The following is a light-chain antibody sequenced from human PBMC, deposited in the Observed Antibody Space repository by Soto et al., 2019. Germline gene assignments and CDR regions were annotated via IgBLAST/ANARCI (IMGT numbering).Light chain of an antibody. CDR1: ISNIGKNT. CDR2: SNT. J-gene: IGLJ1*01. V-gene: IGLV1-44*01. CDR3: AVWDDSLYV. Sequence: QSVLTQPPSLSGTPGQTVTISCSGSISNIGKNTVNWYQHLPGTAPQLLIYSNTQRPLGVSVRFSGSKSGTSASLAISGLQSEDEADYYCAVWDDSLYVFGTGTKVTVL.